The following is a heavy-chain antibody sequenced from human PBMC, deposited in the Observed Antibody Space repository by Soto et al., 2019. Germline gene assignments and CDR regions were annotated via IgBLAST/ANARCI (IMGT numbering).Heavy chain of an antibody. V-gene: IGHV4-39*01. D-gene: IGHD2-2*01. J-gene: IGHJ5*02. CDR3: ASQGYCSSTSCYDGYNWFDP. Sequence: QLQLQESGPGLVKPSETLSLTCTVSGGSISSSSYYWGWIRQPPGKGLEWIGSIYYSGSTYYNPSLKSRVTISVDTSKNQFSLKLSSVTAADTAVYYCASQGYCSSTSCYDGYNWFDPWGQGTLVTVSS. CDR2: IYYSGST. CDR1: GGSISSSSYY.